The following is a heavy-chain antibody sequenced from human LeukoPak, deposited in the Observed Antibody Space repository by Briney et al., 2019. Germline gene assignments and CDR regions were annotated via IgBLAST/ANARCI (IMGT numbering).Heavy chain of an antibody. D-gene: IGHD3-10*01. J-gene: IGHJ6*02. CDR2: MNPNSGNT. CDR3: ARGRWGSDGSGSPRGYYYGMDV. V-gene: IGHV1-8*01. Sequence: ASVKVSCKASGYTFTSYDINWVRQATGQGLEWMGWMNPNSGNTGYAQKFQGRVTMTRNTSISTAYVELSSLRSEDTAVYYCARGRWGSDGSGSPRGYYYGMDVWGQGTTVTVSS. CDR1: GYTFTSYD.